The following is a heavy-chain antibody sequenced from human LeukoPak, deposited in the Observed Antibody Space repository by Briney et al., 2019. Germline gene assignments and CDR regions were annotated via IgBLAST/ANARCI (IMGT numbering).Heavy chain of an antibody. Sequence: GGSLRLSCAASGFTFSSYAMSWVRQAPGKGLEWVSAISGSGGSTYYADSVKGRFIISRDNAKNSLYLQMNSLRAEDTAVYYCARGTGVFDYWGQGTLVTVSS. CDR2: ISGSGGST. V-gene: IGHV3-23*01. CDR1: GFTFSSYA. D-gene: IGHD7-27*01. CDR3: ARGTGVFDY. J-gene: IGHJ4*02.